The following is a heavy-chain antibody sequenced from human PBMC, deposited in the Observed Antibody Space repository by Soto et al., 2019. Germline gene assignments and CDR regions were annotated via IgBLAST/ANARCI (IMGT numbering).Heavy chain of an antibody. CDR1: GFTFSTHA. J-gene: IGHJ4*02. Sequence: QVQLVESGGGVVKPGRSLRLSCAASGFTFSTHAMHWVRQAPGKGLECVAIVSFDGSNKYYEDSVKGRFTISRDNSKNTLYTQLSGLTPEDTALYYCARDQTGITTAGGGRIDHWGQGTLVTVSS. CDR2: VSFDGSNK. D-gene: IGHD6-13*01. CDR3: ARDQTGITTAGGGRIDH. V-gene: IGHV3-30-3*01.